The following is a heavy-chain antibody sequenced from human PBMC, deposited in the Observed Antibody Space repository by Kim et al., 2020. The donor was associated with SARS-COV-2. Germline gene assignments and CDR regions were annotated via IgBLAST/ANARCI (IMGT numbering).Heavy chain of an antibody. J-gene: IGHJ3*02. D-gene: IGHD3-22*01. Sequence: GGSLRLSCAASGFTFSSYGMHWVRQAPGKGLEWVAVISYDGSNKYYADSVKGRFTISRDNSKNTLYLQMNSLRAEDTAVYYCAKDISPSSPIVGGGNDIWGQGTMVTVSS. CDR3: AKDISPSSPIVGGGNDI. CDR1: GFTFSSYG. CDR2: ISYDGSNK. V-gene: IGHV3-30*18.